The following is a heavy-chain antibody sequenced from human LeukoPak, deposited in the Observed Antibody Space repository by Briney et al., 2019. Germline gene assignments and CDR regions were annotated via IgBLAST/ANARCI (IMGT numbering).Heavy chain of an antibody. CDR1: GYTFTSYY. CDR2: INPSGGIT. D-gene: IGHD3-3*01. J-gene: IGHJ5*02. V-gene: IGHV1-46*01. Sequence: GASVRVSCKASGYTFTSYYMHWVRQAPGQGLEWMGIINPSGGITSYAQKFQGRVTVTRDMSTSTVYMELSSLRSEDTAVYYCARAYYDFWSGYYGNWFDPWGQGTLVTVSS. CDR3: ARAYYDFWSGYYGNWFDP.